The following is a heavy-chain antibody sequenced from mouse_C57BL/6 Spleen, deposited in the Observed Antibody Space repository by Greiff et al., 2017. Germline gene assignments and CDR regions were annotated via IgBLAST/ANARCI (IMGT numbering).Heavy chain of an antibody. J-gene: IGHJ2*01. CDR3: ARISGTGGNFDY. V-gene: IGHV1-61*01. D-gene: IGHD4-1*01. Sequence: QVQLQQPGAELVRPGSSVKLSCKASGYTFTSYWMDWVKQRPGQGLEWIGNIYPSDSETHYNQKFKDKATLTVDKSSSTAYMQLSSLTSEDSAVYFCARISGTGGNFDYWGQGTTLTVSS. CDR2: IYPSDSET. CDR1: GYTFTSYW.